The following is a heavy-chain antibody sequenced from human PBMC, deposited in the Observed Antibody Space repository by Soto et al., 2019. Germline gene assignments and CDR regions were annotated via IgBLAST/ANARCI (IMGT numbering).Heavy chain of an antibody. J-gene: IGHJ4*02. CDR1: GFTFNSYG. Sequence: GGSLRLSCAASGFTFNSYGIHWVRQAPGKGLEWVAVISHDGSKTNYADSVKGRFTISRDNSKDTVYLQMNSLRAEDTAVYYCARVSSGWWYFDYWGQGTLVTVSS. V-gene: IGHV3-30*03. CDR3: ARVSSGWWYFDY. CDR2: ISHDGSKT. D-gene: IGHD6-19*01.